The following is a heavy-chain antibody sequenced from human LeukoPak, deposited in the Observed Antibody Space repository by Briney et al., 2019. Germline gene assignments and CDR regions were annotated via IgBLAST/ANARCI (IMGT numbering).Heavy chain of an antibody. V-gene: IGHV4-59*01. CDR3: ARGRVSSSTYYSTYYYYFYMDV. Sequence: SETLSLTCTVSGGSISSYYWSWIRQPPGKGLEWIGYIYYSGSTNYNPSLKSRVTISVDTSKNQFSLKLSSVTAADTAVYYCARGRVSSSTYYSTYYYYFYMDVWGKGTTVIVSS. CDR2: IYYSGST. CDR1: GGSISSYY. D-gene: IGHD4-11*01. J-gene: IGHJ6*03.